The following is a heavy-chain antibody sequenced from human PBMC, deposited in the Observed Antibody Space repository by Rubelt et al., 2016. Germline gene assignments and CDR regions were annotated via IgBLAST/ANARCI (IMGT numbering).Heavy chain of an antibody. CDR2: NNHSGST. V-gene: IGHV4-34*01. J-gene: IGHJ6*02. Sequence: QAQLQQWGAGLLKPSETLSLTCAVYGGSSSAYYWIWIRQPPGNGLEWIGENNHSGSTNYNPSLKSGVTVSVDTSKNKFSRKLSSVTGAATSVYYCARGFYYGMDVWGQGTTVTVSS. CDR1: GGSSSAYY. CDR3: ARGFYYGMDV.